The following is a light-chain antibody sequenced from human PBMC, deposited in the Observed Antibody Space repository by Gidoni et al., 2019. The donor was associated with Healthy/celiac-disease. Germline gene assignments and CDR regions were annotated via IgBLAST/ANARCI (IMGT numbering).Light chain of an antibody. CDR1: QSLLHSNGYNY. V-gene: IGKV2-28*01. Sequence: DIVMTQSPLSLPVTPGEPASISCRSSQSLLHSNGYNYLDWYLQKPGQSPQLLIYLGSNRASGVPDRFCGSGSGTDFTLKISRVEAEDVGVYYCMQALQTPWTFXQXTKVEIK. CDR3: MQALQTPWT. J-gene: IGKJ1*01. CDR2: LGS.